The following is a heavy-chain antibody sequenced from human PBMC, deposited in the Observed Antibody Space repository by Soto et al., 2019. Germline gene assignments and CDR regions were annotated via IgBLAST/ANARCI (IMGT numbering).Heavy chain of an antibody. Sequence: ASVKVSCKASGYTFTSYDINWVRQATGQGLEWMGWMNPNSGNTGYAQKFQGRGTMTRNTSISTAYMELSSLGSEDTAVYYCARGRAWVNWLFDPWGQGTLVTVSS. CDR1: GYTFTSYD. V-gene: IGHV1-8*01. D-gene: IGHD3-9*01. J-gene: IGHJ5*02. CDR2: MNPNSGNT. CDR3: ARGRAWVNWLFDP.